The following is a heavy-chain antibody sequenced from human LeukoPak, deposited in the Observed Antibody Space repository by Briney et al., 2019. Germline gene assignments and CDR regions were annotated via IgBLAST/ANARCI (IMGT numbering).Heavy chain of an antibody. CDR1: GGSISSYY. CDR3: ARGEGNYFDY. CDR2: ISTSGNT. Sequence: SETLSFTCTVSGGSISSYYWTWIRQPAGKGLEWIGRISTSGNTNYTPSLKSRVTMSVDTSRNQFSLKLTSVTAADAAVYYCARGEGNYFDYWGRGALVTVSS. J-gene: IGHJ4*02. V-gene: IGHV4-4*07.